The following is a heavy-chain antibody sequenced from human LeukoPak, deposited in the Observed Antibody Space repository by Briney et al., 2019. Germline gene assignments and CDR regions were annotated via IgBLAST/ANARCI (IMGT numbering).Heavy chain of an antibody. CDR2: MYYSGST. CDR3: ARDFRGGYDFWSGYYTPYSFDY. CDR1: GGSISSSGYY. Sequence: PSETLSLTCTVSGGSISSSGYYWGWIRQPPGKGLEWIGSMYYSGSTYYNPSLKSRVTISVDTSKNHFSLKLSSVTAADTAVYYCARDFRGGYDFWSGYYTPYSFDYWGPGTLVTVSP. J-gene: IGHJ4*02. D-gene: IGHD3-3*01. V-gene: IGHV4-39*07.